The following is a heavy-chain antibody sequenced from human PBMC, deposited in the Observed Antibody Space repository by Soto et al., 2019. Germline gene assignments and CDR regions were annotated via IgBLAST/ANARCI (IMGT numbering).Heavy chain of an antibody. Sequence: QVQLVQSGAEVKKPGASVKVSCKASGYTFTTYAMHWVRQAPGQRLEWMGWINAGNGNTKYSQKFQGRVTFTSDTSARIASMELSSLRSEDTSVYYCARRGALTGTVFDYLGQGTLVTVSS. D-gene: IGHD1-1*01. CDR2: INAGNGNT. CDR1: GYTFTTYA. CDR3: ARRGALTGTVFDY. V-gene: IGHV1-3*01. J-gene: IGHJ4*02.